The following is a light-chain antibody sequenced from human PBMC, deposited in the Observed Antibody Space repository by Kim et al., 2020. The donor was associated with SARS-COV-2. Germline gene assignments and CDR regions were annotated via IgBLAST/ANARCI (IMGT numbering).Light chain of an antibody. V-gene: IGKV1-5*03. CDR2: RAS. J-gene: IGKJ1*01. CDR1: ETISVY. CDR3: QQYNTDSRT. Sequence: DIRMTQSPSIVYASIEDTVTITCRASETISVYMAWYQHKPGKAPKLLISRASSLETGVSSRFSGSGSGTDFALTISSLQPDDLATYYCQQYNTDSRTFGQGTKVDIK.